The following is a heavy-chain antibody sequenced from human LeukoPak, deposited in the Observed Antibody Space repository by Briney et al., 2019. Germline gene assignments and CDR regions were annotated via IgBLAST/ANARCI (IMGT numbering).Heavy chain of an antibody. CDR1: GYTFTSYY. J-gene: IGHJ4*02. V-gene: IGHV1-2*02. CDR3: ARLILIAAAVDFDY. Sequence: ASVKVSCKASGYTFTSYYMHWVRQAPGQGLEWMGWINPNSGGTNYAQKFQGRVTMTRDTSISTAYMELSRLRSDDTAVYYCARLILIAAAVDFDYWGQGTLVTVSS. CDR2: INPNSGGT. D-gene: IGHD6-13*01.